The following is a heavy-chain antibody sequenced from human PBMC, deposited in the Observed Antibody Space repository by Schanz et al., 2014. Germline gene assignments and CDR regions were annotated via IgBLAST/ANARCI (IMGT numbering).Heavy chain of an antibody. CDR3: AKGRFGELSAFDI. J-gene: IGHJ3*02. CDR2: ISGSGGST. V-gene: IGHV3-23*01. CDR1: GFTFSSYA. D-gene: IGHD3-10*01. Sequence: EVQLLESGGGLVQPGGSLRLSCAASGFTFSSYAMTWVRQAPGMGLEWVSAISGSGGSTYYADSVKGRFTISRDNSKNTLYLQMNSLRAEDTAVYYCAKGRFGELSAFDIWGPGTMVTVSS.